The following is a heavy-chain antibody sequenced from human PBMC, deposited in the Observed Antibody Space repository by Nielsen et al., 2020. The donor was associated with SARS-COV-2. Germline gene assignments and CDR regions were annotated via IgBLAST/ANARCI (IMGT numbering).Heavy chain of an antibody. V-gene: IGHV1-3*01. D-gene: IGHD6-19*01. J-gene: IGHJ4*02. CDR2: INAGNGNT. CDR1: GYTFTSYA. Sequence: ASVKVSCKASGYTFTSYAMHWVRQAPGQRLEWMGWINAGNGNTKYSQKFQGRVTITRDTSASTAYMELSSLRSEDTAVYYCARGLFSIAVAGTPGSYWGQGTLVTVSS. CDR3: ARGLFSIAVAGTPGSY.